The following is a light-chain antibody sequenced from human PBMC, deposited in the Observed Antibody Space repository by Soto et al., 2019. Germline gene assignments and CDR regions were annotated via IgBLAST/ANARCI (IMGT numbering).Light chain of an antibody. J-gene: IGKJ2*03. Sequence: EIVMTQSPVTLSVSPGERVTLSCRASQSVSSNLAWYQQKPGQAPSLLIYGAFTRATGIPARFSGTGSGTEFTLTISSLEPEDIAVYYCQQRSNWAYSFGQGTKLEIK. V-gene: IGKV3-11*01. CDR3: QQRSNWAYS. CDR2: GAF. CDR1: QSVSSN.